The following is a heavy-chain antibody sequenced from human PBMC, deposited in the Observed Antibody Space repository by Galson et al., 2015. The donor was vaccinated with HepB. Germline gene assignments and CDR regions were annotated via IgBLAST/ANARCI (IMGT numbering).Heavy chain of an antibody. CDR1: GYTFTSYD. Sequence: SVKVSCKASGYTFTSYDINWVRQATGQGLEWMGWMNPNSGNTGYAQKFQGRVTMTRNTSISTAYMELSSLRSEDTAVYYCASGLFGVVTPFDYWGQGTLVTVSS. V-gene: IGHV1-8*01. J-gene: IGHJ4*02. CDR3: ASGLFGVVTPFDY. D-gene: IGHD3-3*01. CDR2: MNPNSGNT.